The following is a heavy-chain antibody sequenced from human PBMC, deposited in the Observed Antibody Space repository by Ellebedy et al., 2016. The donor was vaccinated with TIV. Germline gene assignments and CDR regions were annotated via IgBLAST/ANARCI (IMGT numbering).Heavy chain of an antibody. D-gene: IGHD3-10*01. CDR2: ISAHSGNT. V-gene: IGHV1-18*01. J-gene: IGHJ4*02. CDR3: ARNGSGSPTFDY. Sequence: AASVKVSCKASGYTFISYGITWLRQAPGQGLEWMGWISAHSGNTNYAQKLQGRVTMTTDTSTSTSYMELRSLRSDDTAVYNCARNGSGSPTFDYWGQGTLVTVSS. CDR1: GYTFISYG.